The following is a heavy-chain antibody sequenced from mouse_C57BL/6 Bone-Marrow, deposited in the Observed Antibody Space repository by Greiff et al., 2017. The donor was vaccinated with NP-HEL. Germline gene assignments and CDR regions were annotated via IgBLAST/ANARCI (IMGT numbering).Heavy chain of an antibody. Sequence: LVESGAELVKPGASVKISCKASGYAFSSYWMNWVKQRPGKGLEWIGQIYPGDGDTNYNGKFKGKATLTADKSPNTAYMQFSSLTSEDSAVYFCARGAYWGQGTLVTVSA. J-gene: IGHJ3*01. CDR2: IYPGDGDT. CDR1: GYAFSSYW. V-gene: IGHV1-80*01. CDR3: ARGAY.